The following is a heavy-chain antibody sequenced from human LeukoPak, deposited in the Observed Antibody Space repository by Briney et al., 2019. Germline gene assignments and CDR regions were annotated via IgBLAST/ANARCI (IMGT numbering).Heavy chain of an antibody. CDR2: IYYSGST. CDR3: ARVGQYSSGWTHRIYYYYIDV. CDR1: GGSISSSSYY. J-gene: IGHJ6*03. Sequence: SETLSLTCTVSGGSISSSSYYWGWIRQPPGKGLEWIGSIYYSGSTYYNPSLKSRVTISVDTSKNQFSLKLSSVTAADTAVYYCARVGQYSSGWTHRIYYYYIDVWGKGTTVTISS. D-gene: IGHD6-19*01. V-gene: IGHV4-39*07.